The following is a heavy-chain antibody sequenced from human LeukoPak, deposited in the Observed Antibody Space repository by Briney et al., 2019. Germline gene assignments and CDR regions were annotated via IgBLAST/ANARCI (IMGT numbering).Heavy chain of an antibody. CDR2: IIPIFGTA. CDR1: GGTFSSYA. V-gene: IGHV1-69*13. Sequence: SVKVSCKASGGTFSSYAISWVRQAPGQGLEWMGGIIPIFGTANYAQKFQGRVTITADESTSTAYMELSSLRSEDTAVYYCARALGYVGAFDIWGQGTMVTVSS. D-gene: IGHD5-12*01. J-gene: IGHJ3*02. CDR3: ARALGYVGAFDI.